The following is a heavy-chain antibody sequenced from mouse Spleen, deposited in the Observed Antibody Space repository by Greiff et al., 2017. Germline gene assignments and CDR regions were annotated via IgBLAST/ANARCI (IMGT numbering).Heavy chain of an antibody. CDR3: VIAIYYDHYYVMDH. J-gene: IGHJ4*01. CDR1: GFTFSDYY. Sequence: EVLLVEPEGGLVQPGSSMKLSCKASGFTFSDYYMAWVRQVPGKGLEWVGNINYDGSGPKYMDTLKSRSILTGDNASSILYLQLSSLKSEDTAVYYGVIAIYYDHYYVMDHRGQGTPFT. CDR2: INYDGSGP. V-gene: IGHV5-16*02. D-gene: IGHD2-4*01.